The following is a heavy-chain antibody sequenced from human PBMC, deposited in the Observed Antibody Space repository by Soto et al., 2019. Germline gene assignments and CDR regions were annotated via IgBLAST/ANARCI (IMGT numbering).Heavy chain of an antibody. Sequence: TSETLSLTCDVYGESFSGYYWSWIRQPPGKGLEWIGEINHSGRTNYNPSLKSRVTISVDTSKNHFSLRLSSVTAADTAVYYCARGGRAVAGSLGWFDPWGQGTLVTVSS. J-gene: IGHJ5*02. CDR2: INHSGRT. V-gene: IGHV4-34*01. CDR1: GESFSGYY. D-gene: IGHD6-19*01. CDR3: ARGGRAVAGSLGWFDP.